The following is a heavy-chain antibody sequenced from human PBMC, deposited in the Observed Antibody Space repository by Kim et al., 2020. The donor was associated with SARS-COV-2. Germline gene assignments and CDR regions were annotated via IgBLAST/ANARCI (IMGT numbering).Heavy chain of an antibody. V-gene: IGHV4-31*03. CDR1: GGSISRGIQY. Sequence: SETLSLTCTVSGGSISRGIQYWNWIRQHPGKGLEWIGYIYYNGNTHYNPSLKSRVTISVDTSKNQFSLNLTSVTAADTAVYFCAREASYCCTSNCPFDY. D-gene: IGHD1-1*01. CDR2: IYYNGNT. J-gene: IGHJ4*01. CDR3: AREASYCCTSNCPFDY.